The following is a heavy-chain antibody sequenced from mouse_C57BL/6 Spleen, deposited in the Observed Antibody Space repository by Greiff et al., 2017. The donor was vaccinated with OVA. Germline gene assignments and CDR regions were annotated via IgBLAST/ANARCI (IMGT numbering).Heavy chain of an antibody. V-gene: IGHV1-18*01. CDR2: INPNNGGT. Sequence: EVQLHQSGPELVKPGASVKIPCKASGYTFTDYNMDWVKQSHGKSLEWIGDINPNNGGTIYNQKFKGKATLTVDKSSSTAYMELRSLTSEDTAVYYWARGLGPHYFDYGGHGTTLTGSS. CDR3: ARGLGPHYFDY. CDR1: GYTFTDYN. J-gene: IGHJ2*01. D-gene: IGHD4-1*01.